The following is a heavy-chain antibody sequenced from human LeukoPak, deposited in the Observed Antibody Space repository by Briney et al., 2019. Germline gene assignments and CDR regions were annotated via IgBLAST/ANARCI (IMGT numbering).Heavy chain of an antibody. CDR2: ISYDGSNK. J-gene: IGHJ4*02. CDR1: GFTFSSYA. D-gene: IGHD6-19*01. V-gene: IGHV3-30*04. CDR3: ARDENSSGWYQSYFDY. Sequence: GGSLRLSCAASGFTFSSYAMHWVRQAPGKGLEWVAVISYDGSNKYYADSVKGRFTISRDNSKNTLYLQMNSLRAEDTAVYYCARDENSSGWYQSYFDYWGQGTLVTVSS.